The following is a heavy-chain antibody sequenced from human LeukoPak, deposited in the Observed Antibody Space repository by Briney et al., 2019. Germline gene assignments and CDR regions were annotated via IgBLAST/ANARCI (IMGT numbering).Heavy chain of an antibody. CDR2: ISGSGSST. CDR1: GFTFSTYA. V-gene: IGHV3-23*01. CDR3: AKNIVLMVYAIGY. D-gene: IGHD2-8*01. Sequence: PGGSLRLSCAASGFTFSTYAMSWVRRAPGKGLEWVSAISGSGSSTYYADSVKGRFTISRDNSKNTLYLQMNSLRAEDTAVYYCAKNIVLMVYAIGYWGQGTLVTVSS. J-gene: IGHJ4*02.